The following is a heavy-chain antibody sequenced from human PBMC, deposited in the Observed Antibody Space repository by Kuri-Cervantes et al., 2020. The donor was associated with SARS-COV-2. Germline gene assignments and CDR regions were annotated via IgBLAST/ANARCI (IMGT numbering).Heavy chain of an antibody. CDR2: ISGSGGST. CDR3: AKGISWFGELNIGVPYYYGMDV. Sequence: GESLKISCAASGFSFRIYGMHWVRQAPGKGLEWVSAISGSGGSTYYADSVKGRFTISRDNSKNTLYLQMNSLRAEDTAVYYCAKGISWFGELNIGVPYYYGMDVWGQGTTVTVSS. CDR1: GFSFRIYG. J-gene: IGHJ6*02. V-gene: IGHV3-23*01. D-gene: IGHD3-10*01.